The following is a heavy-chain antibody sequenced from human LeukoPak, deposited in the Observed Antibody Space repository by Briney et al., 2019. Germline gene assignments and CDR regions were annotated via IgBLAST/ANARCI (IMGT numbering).Heavy chain of an antibody. Sequence: PSETLSLTCTVSGGSISSYYWSWIRQPPGKGLEWIGYIYYSGSTNYNPSLKSRVTISVDTSKNQFSLKLSSVTAADTAVYYCAKISDDFWSGYSYLSFDIWGQGTMVTVSS. D-gene: IGHD3-3*01. J-gene: IGHJ3*02. CDR2: IYYSGST. CDR1: GGSISSYY. V-gene: IGHV4-59*01. CDR3: AKISDDFWSGYSYLSFDI.